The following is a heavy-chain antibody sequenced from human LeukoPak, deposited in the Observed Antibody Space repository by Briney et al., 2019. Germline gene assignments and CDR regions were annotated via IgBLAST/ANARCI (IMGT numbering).Heavy chain of an antibody. Sequence: PSETLSLTCTVSGYSISSGYYWGWIRQPPGKGLEWIGSIYHSGSTYYNPSLKSRVTISVDTSKNQFSLKLSSVTAADTAVYYCARFAQWPKYYFDYWGQGTLVTVS. D-gene: IGHD6-19*01. CDR2: IYHSGST. V-gene: IGHV4-38-2*02. CDR1: GYSISSGYY. J-gene: IGHJ4*02. CDR3: ARFAQWPKYYFDY.